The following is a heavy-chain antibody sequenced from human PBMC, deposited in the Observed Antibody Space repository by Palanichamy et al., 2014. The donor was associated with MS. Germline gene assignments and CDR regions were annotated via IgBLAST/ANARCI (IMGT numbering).Heavy chain of an antibody. D-gene: IGHD3-22*01. CDR3: ARRIYDSRGSFYAFPFDY. V-gene: IGHV3-30-3*01. CDR2: ISYDGSNK. Sequence: QVQLVESGGGVVQPGRSLRLSCAASGFTFNSYAMHWVRQAPGKGLEWVAVISYDGSNKYYADSVKGRFTISRDNSKNTLYLQMNSLRAEDTAVYYCARRIYDSRGSFYAFPFDYWGQGTLVTVSS. CDR1: GFTFNSYA. J-gene: IGHJ4*02.